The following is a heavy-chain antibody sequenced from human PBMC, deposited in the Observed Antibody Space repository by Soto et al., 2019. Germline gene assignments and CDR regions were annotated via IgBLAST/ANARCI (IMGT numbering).Heavy chain of an antibody. J-gene: IGHJ4*02. CDR1: GYTFTSYD. CDR2: MNPNSGNT. D-gene: IGHD6-13*01. CDR3: ASVAAAGTREDY. Sequence: QVQLVQSGAEVKKPGASVKVSCKVSGYTFTSYDINWVRQATGQGLEWMGWMNPNSGNTGYAQKFQGRVTMTRNTSISTAYMDLTGLRSEDTAVYWCASVAAAGTREDYWGQGTLVAVSS. V-gene: IGHV1-8*01.